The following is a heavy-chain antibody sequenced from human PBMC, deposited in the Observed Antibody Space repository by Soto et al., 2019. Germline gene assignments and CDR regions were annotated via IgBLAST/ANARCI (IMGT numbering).Heavy chain of an antibody. CDR1: GFTFSAYY. CDR3: ARRGDWSGGGCYPALSTLDY. J-gene: IGHJ4*02. CDR2: ISSSSSYT. V-gene: IGHV3-11*06. D-gene: IGHD2-15*01. Sequence: QVQLVESGGALVQPGGSLRLSCAASGFTFSAYYMSWIRQAPGKGLEWVSYISSSSSYTNYADSVKGRFTISRDNAKKSLYLQMNSLRAEDTAVYYCARRGDWSGGGCYPALSTLDYWGQGTLVTVSS.